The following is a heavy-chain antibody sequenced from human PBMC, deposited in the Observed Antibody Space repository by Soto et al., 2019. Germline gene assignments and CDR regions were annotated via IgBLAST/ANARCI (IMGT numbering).Heavy chain of an antibody. CDR2: INHSGST. CDR1: GGSFSGYY. Sequence: PSETLSLTCAVYGGSFSGYYWSWIRQPPGKGLEWIGEINHSGSTNYNPSLKSRVTISVDTSKNQFSLKLSSVTAADTAVYYCVGAGPYYYYYYMDVWGKGTTVTVSS. V-gene: IGHV4-34*01. D-gene: IGHD6-19*01. J-gene: IGHJ6*03. CDR3: VGAGPYYYYYYMDV.